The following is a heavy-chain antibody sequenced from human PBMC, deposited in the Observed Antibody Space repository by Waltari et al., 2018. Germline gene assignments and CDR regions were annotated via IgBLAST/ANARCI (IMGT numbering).Heavy chain of an antibody. Sequence: QVQLVASGGGWVKPGGSLRLACAASGSTFSASDMSWSRQAPGKGLEWVSYISGSGGTIYYADSVKGRFTISRDNAKNSLYLQINSLRAEDTAVYYCARPAAAATGDFDYWGQGTLVTVSS. D-gene: IGHD6-13*01. CDR1: GSTFSASD. CDR2: ISGSGGTI. V-gene: IGHV3-11*04. J-gene: IGHJ4*02. CDR3: ARPAAAATGDFDY.